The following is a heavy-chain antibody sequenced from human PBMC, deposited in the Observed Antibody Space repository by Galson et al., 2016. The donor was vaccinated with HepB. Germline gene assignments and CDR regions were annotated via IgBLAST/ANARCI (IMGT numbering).Heavy chain of an antibody. V-gene: IGHV3-30*18. CDR1: AFTFSSYG. J-gene: IGHJ4*03. CDR2: ISFDGTDK. D-gene: IGHD3-9*01. Sequence: SLRLSCAASAFTFSSYGMHWVRQAPGKGLEWVAIISFDGTDKYYADSVKGRFTISRDNSKNTLYLQMNSLRAEDTAVYYCAKSKTVLRYFDWVHGLDYWGHGTTVTVSS. CDR3: AKSKTVLRYFDWVHGLDY.